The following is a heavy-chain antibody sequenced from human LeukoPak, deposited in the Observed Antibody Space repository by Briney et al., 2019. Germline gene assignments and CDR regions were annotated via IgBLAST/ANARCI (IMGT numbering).Heavy chain of an antibody. CDR1: RFTFSTYA. J-gene: IGHJ4*02. Sequence: GGSLRLSCAASRFTFSTYAMSWVRQAPGKELAWVSTFSGSGGRTYYADSVKGRFTISRDNSKNTLYLQMNSLRAEDTAVYYCAKVTSSRNYFDYWGQGAPVTVSS. CDR3: AKVTSSRNYFDY. CDR2: FSGSGGRT. D-gene: IGHD6-13*01. V-gene: IGHV3-23*01.